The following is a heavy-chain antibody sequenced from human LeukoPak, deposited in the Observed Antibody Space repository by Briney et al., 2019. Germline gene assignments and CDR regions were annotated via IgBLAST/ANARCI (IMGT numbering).Heavy chain of an antibody. Sequence: PGGSLRLSCVASGFTMSVYEMTWVRQAPGKGLEWVAYISTAAYKIYYVDSVKGRFTISRDNAKNSLYLQMNSLRVEDTAVYYCAIRSSTSTFDYWGQGTLVTVSS. D-gene: IGHD2-2*01. J-gene: IGHJ4*02. CDR3: AIRSSTSTFDY. CDR2: ISTAAYKI. CDR1: GFTMSVYE. V-gene: IGHV3-48*03.